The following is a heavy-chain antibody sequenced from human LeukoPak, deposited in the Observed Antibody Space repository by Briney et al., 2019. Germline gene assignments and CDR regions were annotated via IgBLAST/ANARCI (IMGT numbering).Heavy chain of an antibody. CDR2: IYYSGST. V-gene: IGHV4-59*01. CDR3: ARRYYYGSGSYFLDY. CDR1: GGSISSYY. J-gene: IGHJ4*02. D-gene: IGHD3-10*01. Sequence: SETLSLTCTVSGGSISSYYWSWIRQPPGKGLEWIGYIYYSGSTNYNPSLKSRVTISVDTSKNQFSLKLSSVTAADTAVYYCARRYYYGSGSYFLDYWGQGTLVTVSS.